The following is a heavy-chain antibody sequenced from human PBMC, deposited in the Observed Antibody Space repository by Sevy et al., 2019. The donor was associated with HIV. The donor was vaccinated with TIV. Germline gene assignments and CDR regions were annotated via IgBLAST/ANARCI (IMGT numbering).Heavy chain of an antibody. V-gene: IGHV3-23*01. Sequence: GGSLRLSCAASGFTFSSYAMSWVRQAPGKGLEWVSAISGRGGSIYYADSVKGRFTISRDNSKNTLYLQMNSLRAEDTAVYYCAKGRNSSGWRVFDYWGQGTLVSVSS. CDR3: AKGRNSSGWRVFDY. CDR2: ISGRGGSI. D-gene: IGHD6-19*01. J-gene: IGHJ4*02. CDR1: GFTFSSYA.